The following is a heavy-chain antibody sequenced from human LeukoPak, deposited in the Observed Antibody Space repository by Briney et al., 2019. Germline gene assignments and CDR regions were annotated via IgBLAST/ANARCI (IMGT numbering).Heavy chain of an antibody. CDR1: GGSFSGYY. CDR3: ARDRVYYMDV. CDR2: INHSGST. V-gene: IGHV4-34*01. Sequence: SETLSLTCAVYGGSFSGYYWSWIRQPPGKGLEWIGEINHSGSTNYNPSLKSRVTISEDTSKNQFSLKLSSVTAADTAVYYCARDRVYYMDVWGKGTTVTVSS. J-gene: IGHJ6*03.